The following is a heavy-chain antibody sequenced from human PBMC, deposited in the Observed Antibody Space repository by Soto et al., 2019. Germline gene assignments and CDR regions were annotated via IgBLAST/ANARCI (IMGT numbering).Heavy chain of an antibody. D-gene: IGHD3-3*01. Sequence: QITLNESGPTVVRPTETLTLTCRFSGFSLTTSGVGVSWIRQSPGKAPEWLALIYWDDDKRYSASLKSSLTITKDTSKNQVVLTVSDLDPTDTATYYCAHRVLRTVFGLVTTTAIYFDFWGQGTPVAVSS. V-gene: IGHV2-5*02. CDR1: GFSLTTSGVG. CDR3: AHRVLRTVFGLVTTTAIYFDF. CDR2: IYWDDDK. J-gene: IGHJ4*02.